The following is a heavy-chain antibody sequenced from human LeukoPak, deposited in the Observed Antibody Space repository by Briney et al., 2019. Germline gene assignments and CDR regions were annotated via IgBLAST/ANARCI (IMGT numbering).Heavy chain of an antibody. V-gene: IGHV1-2*02. Sequence: PGASVKVSCKASGYTFTGYYMHWVRQAPGQGLEWMGWINPNSGGTNYAQKFQGRVTMTRDTSISTAYMELSRLRSDDTAVYYCARCITMVRGGNWFDPWGQGTLVTVSS. CDR3: ARCITMVRGGNWFDP. J-gene: IGHJ5*02. D-gene: IGHD3-10*01. CDR2: INPNSGGT. CDR1: GYTFTGYY.